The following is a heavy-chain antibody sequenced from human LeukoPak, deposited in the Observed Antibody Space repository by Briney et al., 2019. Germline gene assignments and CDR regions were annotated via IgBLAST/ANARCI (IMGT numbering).Heavy chain of an antibody. J-gene: IGHJ4*02. V-gene: IGHV3-23*01. Sequence: WIRQSPGKGLEWVSAISGSGGSTYYADSVKGRFTISRDNSKNTLYLQMNSLRAEDTAVYYCAKDQSIAVAGALYWGQGTLVTVSS. D-gene: IGHD6-19*01. CDR3: AKDQSIAVAGALY. CDR2: ISGSGGST.